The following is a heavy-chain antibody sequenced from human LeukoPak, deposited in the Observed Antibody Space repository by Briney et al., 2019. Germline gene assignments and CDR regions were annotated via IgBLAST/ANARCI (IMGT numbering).Heavy chain of an antibody. CDR3: ARFTSGYYGYFDY. J-gene: IGHJ4*02. Sequence: ASVKVSCKASGYTFTGYYMHWVRQAPGQGLEWMGWINPDSGGTNYAQKYQGRVTMTRDTSISTAYMELSRLRSDDTAVYYCARFTSGYYGYFDYWGQGTLVTVSS. D-gene: IGHD3-22*01. V-gene: IGHV1-2*02. CDR1: GYTFTGYY. CDR2: INPDSGGT.